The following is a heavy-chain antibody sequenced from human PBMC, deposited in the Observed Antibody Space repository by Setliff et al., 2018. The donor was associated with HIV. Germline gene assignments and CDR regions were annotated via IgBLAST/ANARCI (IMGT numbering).Heavy chain of an antibody. CDR1: GGSISSSNYY. D-gene: IGHD3-10*01. CDR3: ARDTLTMVRGVMFVPTESYLGMDV. Sequence: SETLSLTCTVSGGSISSSNYYWGWIRQSPGKGLEWIGSVFYSGNTYYNPSLKTRVTISVNTYKNQFSLTLRSVTAADTAVYYCARDTLTMVRGVMFVPTESYLGMDVWGQGSTVTV. CDR2: VFYSGNT. V-gene: IGHV4-39*07. J-gene: IGHJ6*02.